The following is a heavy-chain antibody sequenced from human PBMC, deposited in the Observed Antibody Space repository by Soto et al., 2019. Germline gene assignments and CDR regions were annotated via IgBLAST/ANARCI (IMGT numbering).Heavy chain of an antibody. D-gene: IGHD3-3*01. CDR2: IYYSGST. J-gene: IGHJ3*02. CDR3: ARGKVVRLEDDAFEI. Sequence: SETLSLTCTVSGGSISSGGYYWSWIRQHPGKGLEWIGYIYYSGSTYYNPSLKSRVIISVDTSKNQFSLKLSSVTAADTAVYYCARGKVVRLEDDAFEIWGQGTMVTVSS. V-gene: IGHV4-31*03. CDR1: GGSISSGGYY.